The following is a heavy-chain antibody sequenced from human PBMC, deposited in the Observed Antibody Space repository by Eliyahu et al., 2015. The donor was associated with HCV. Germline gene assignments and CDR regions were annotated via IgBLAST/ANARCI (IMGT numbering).Heavy chain of an antibody. CDR3: ARGYYYDFWSGYYLNYGMDV. D-gene: IGHD3-3*01. Sequence: QVQLVQSGAEVKKPGASVKVSCKASGYTFTGYYMXWVRQAPGQGLEWMGWINPNSGGTNYAQKFQGRVTMTRDTSISTAYMELSRLRSDDTAVYYCARGYYYDFWSGYYLNYGMDVWGKGTTVTVSS. J-gene: IGHJ6*04. V-gene: IGHV1-2*02. CDR2: INPNSGGT. CDR1: GYTFTGYY.